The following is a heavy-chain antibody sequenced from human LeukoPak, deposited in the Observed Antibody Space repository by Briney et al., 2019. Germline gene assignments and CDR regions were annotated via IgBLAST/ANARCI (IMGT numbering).Heavy chain of an antibody. CDR3: RAYCGGDCYLDY. V-gene: IGHV3-30*19. J-gene: IGHJ4*02. CDR1: GFTFSSYG. D-gene: IGHD2-21*01. Sequence: GRSLRLSCAASGFTFSSYGMHWVRQAPGKGLEWVAVISYDGSNKYYADSVKGRFTISRDNSKNTLYLQMNSLRAEDTAVYYCRAYCGGDCYLDYWGQGTLVTVSS. CDR2: ISYDGSNK.